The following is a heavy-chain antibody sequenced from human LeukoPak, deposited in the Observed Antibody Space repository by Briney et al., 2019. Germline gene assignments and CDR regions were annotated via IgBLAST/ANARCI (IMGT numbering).Heavy chain of an antibody. CDR3: ARGRRADTAMVFDL. D-gene: IGHD5-18*01. CDR2: IIPILGIA. CDR1: GGTFSSYA. V-gene: IGHV1-69*04. Sequence: ASVKVSCKASGGTFSSYAISWVRQAPGQGLEWMGRIIPILGIANSAQKFQGRVTITADKSTSTAYMELSSLRSEDTAVYYCARGRRADTAMVFDLWGRGTLVTVSS. J-gene: IGHJ2*01.